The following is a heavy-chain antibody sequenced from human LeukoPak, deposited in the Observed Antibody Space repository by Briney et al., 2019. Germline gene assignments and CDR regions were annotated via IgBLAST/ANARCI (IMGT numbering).Heavy chain of an antibody. Sequence: SETLSLTCAVYGGSFSGYYWSWIRQPPGKGLEWIGEINHSGSTNYNPSLKSQVTISVDTSKNQLSLKLSSVAAADTAVYYCARTGGYCSGGSCYGEYFQHWGQGTLVTVSS. CDR1: GGSFSGYY. V-gene: IGHV4-34*01. CDR2: INHSGST. D-gene: IGHD2-15*01. J-gene: IGHJ1*01. CDR3: ARTGGYCSGGSCYGEYFQH.